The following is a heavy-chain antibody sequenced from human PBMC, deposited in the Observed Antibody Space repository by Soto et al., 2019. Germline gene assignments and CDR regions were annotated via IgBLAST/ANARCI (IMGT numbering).Heavy chain of an antibody. CDR2: IYSGGST. D-gene: IGHD2-2*01. J-gene: IGHJ4*02. Sequence: PGGSLRLSCAASGFTVSSNYMSWVRQAPGKGLEWVSVIYSGGSTYYADSVKGRFTISRDNAKNTLYLQMNSLRAEDTAVYYCARGCTSTSCYAGVAYWGQGTLVTVSS. CDR3: ARGCTSTSCYAGVAY. V-gene: IGHV3-66*01. CDR1: GFTVSSNY.